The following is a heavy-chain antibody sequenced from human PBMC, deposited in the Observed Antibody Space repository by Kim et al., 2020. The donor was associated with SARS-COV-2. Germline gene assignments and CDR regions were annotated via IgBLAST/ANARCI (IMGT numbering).Heavy chain of an antibody. D-gene: IGHD3-10*01. CDR2: INPNSGGT. CDR1: GYTFTGYY. J-gene: IGHJ6*02. Sequence: ASVKVSCKASGYTFTGYYMHWVRQAPGQGLEWMGRINPNSGGTNYAQKFQGRVTMTRDTSISTAYMELSRLRSDDTVVYYCARAGSKYGYGSGYYYYYGMDVWGQGTTVTVSS. V-gene: IGHV1-2*05. CDR3: ARAGSKYGYGSGYYYYYGMDV.